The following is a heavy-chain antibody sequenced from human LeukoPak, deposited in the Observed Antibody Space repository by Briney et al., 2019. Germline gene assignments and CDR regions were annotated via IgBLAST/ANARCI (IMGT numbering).Heavy chain of an antibody. J-gene: IGHJ3*02. V-gene: IGHV4-39*01. CDR3: ARPGTRSFDAFDI. CDR1: GGSISSSSYY. Sequence: PSETLSLTCTVSGGSISSSSYYWGWIRQPPGKGLEWIGSIYYSGSTYYNPPLKSRVTISVDTSKNQFSLKLTSVTAADTAVYYCARPGTRSFDAFDIWGQGTKVTVSS. D-gene: IGHD1-26*01. CDR2: IYYSGST.